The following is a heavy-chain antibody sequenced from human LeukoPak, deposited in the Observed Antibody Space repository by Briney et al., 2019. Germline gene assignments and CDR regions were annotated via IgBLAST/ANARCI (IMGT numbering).Heavy chain of an antibody. J-gene: IGHJ4*02. D-gene: IGHD6-25*01. CDR3: VAAPYY. CDR2: ISYDGSNK. V-gene: IGHV3-30*01. CDR1: GFTFSSYA. Sequence: GRSLRLSCAASGFTFSSYAMHWVRQAPGKGLEWVAVISYDGSNKYYADSVKGRFTIPRDNSKNTLYLQMNSLRAEDTAVYYTVAAPYYWGQGTLVTVSS.